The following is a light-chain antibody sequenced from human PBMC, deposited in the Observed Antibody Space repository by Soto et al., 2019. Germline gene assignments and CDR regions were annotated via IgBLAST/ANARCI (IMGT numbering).Light chain of an antibody. Sequence: IVMTQTPVSLSVTPGQPASMSCKSSQSLIHTDGKSYVYWYLQRPGRSPQVLLYEVSNRFSGVPDRFSGSGSGTDFTLTISRVEAEDVGVYYCMQSIQLPRTFGRGTKVEI. CDR1: QSLIHTDGKSY. V-gene: IGKV2D-29*02. CDR2: EVS. J-gene: IGKJ4*02. CDR3: MQSIQLPRT.